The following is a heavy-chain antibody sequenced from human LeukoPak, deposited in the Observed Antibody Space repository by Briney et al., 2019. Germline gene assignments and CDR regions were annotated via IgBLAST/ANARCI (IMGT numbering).Heavy chain of an antibody. Sequence: PSETLSLPCTVSGGSINSYYWSWLRQPPGKGLEWIGYIYYSGSTNYNPSLKSRVTISVDTSKNQFSLKLRSVTAADTAVYYCARHRTLGGSYVDAFDIWGQATMVTVSS. J-gene: IGHJ3*02. D-gene: IGHD1-26*01. CDR2: IYYSGST. CDR3: ARHRTLGGSYVDAFDI. CDR1: GGSINSYY. V-gene: IGHV4-59*08.